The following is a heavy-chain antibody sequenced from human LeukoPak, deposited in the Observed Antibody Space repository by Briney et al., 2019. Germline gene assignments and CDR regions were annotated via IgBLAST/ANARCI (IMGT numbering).Heavy chain of an antibody. CDR1: GFTFSSYW. CDR3: ARRWSSSLNHYFDY. CDR2: IKQDGSEK. D-gene: IGHD6-13*01. V-gene: IGHV3-7*01. J-gene: IGHJ4*02. Sequence: QPGGSLRLSCAASGFTFSSYWMSWVRQAPGKGLEWVANIKQDGSEKYYVDSVKGRFTISRDNAKNSLYLQMNSLRAEDTAVYYCARRWSSSLNHYFDYWGQGTLVTVSS.